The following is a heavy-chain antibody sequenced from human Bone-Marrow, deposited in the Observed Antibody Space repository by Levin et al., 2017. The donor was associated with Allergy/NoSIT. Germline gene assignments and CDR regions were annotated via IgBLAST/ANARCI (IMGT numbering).Heavy chain of an antibody. V-gene: IGHV3-23*01. CDR3: AKDRALSSRPDGTFDY. J-gene: IGHJ4*02. D-gene: IGHD6-6*01. Sequence: LSLTCAASGFTFSNYAMSWVRQAPGKGLEWVSVISGGGASTYYADSVKGRFTISRDKSRNALYLQMNSLRAEDTAVYYCAKDRALSSRPDGTFDYWGQGTLVTVSS. CDR2: ISGGGAST. CDR1: GFTFSNYA.